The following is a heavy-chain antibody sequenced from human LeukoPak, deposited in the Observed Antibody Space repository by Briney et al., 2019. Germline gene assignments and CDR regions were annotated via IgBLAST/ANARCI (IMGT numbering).Heavy chain of an antibody. CDR2: ISGSGGST. Sequence: GGSLRLSCAASGFTFSSYAMSWVRQAPGKGLEWVSAISGSGGSTYYADSVKGRFTISRDNSKNTLYLQMNSLRAEDTAVYYCAKTQTTYNYYDSSGYYRPFDYWGQGNLVTVSS. CDR1: GFTFSSYA. D-gene: IGHD3-22*01. V-gene: IGHV3-23*01. CDR3: AKTQTTYNYYDSSGYYRPFDY. J-gene: IGHJ4*02.